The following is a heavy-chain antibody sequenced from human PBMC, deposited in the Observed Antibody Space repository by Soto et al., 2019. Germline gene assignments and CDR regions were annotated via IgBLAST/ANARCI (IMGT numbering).Heavy chain of an antibody. CDR2: ISPDGSNE. V-gene: IGHV3-30-3*01. CDR1: GFNFNKYA. D-gene: IGHD6-13*01. Sequence: GGSLRLSCAASGFNFNKYAMHWVRQAPGKGLEWVAIISPDGSNENYADSVKGRFTISRDNSKNSLYLQMNSLRAEDTAVYYCASLIAAAGPPHSPRYYYGMDVWGQGTTVTVSS. CDR3: ASLIAAAGPPHSPRYYYGMDV. J-gene: IGHJ6*02.